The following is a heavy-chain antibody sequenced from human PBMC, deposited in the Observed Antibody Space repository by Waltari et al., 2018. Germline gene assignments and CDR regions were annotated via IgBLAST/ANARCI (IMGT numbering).Heavy chain of an antibody. Sequence: QVQLVQSGAEVKKPGASVKVSCKVSGYTLTELSMHWVRQAPGKGLEWMGGFDHEDGETIDAQKFQGRVTMTEDTATDTAYMELSSLRSEDTAVYYCATLEDSSSSFDYWGQGTLVTVSS. CDR2: FDHEDGET. J-gene: IGHJ4*02. D-gene: IGHD6-6*01. V-gene: IGHV1-24*01. CDR3: ATLEDSSSSFDY. CDR1: GYTLTELS.